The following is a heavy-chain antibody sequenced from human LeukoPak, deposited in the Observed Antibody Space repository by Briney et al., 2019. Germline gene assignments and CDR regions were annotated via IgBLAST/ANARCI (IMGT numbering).Heavy chain of an antibody. CDR2: ISAYNGNT. J-gene: IGHJ6*03. CDR1: GYTFTSYG. CDR3: ARAGYSGYDPDYYYYYMDV. V-gene: IGHV1-18*01. D-gene: IGHD5-12*01. Sequence: ASVKVSCKPSGYTFTSYGISWVRQAPGQGREWMGWISAYNGNTNYAQKLQGRVTMTTDTSTSTAYMELRSLRSDDTAVYYCARAGYSGYDPDYYYYYMDVWGKGTTVTVSS.